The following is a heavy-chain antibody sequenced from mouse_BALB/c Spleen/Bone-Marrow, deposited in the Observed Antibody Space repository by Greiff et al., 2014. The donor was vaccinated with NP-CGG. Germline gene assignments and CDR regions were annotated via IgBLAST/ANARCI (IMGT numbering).Heavy chain of an antibody. CDR1: GFNIKDTY. J-gene: IGHJ4*01. CDR3: ARWEYYAMDY. V-gene: IGHV14-3*02. D-gene: IGHD4-1*01. Sequence: EVQLQQSGAELVKPGASVKLSCTASGFNIKDTYMHWVKQRPEHGLEWIGRIDPANGNAKYDQKFQGKATLTADTSSNTAYLQHSSLTSEETAVDYCARWEYYAMDYWGQGTSVTVSS. CDR2: IDPANGNA.